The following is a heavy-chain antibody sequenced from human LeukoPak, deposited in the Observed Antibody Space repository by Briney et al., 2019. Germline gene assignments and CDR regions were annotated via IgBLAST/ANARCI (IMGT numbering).Heavy chain of an antibody. CDR3: ARAPWTGYYQD. V-gene: IGHV1-46*01. J-gene: IGHJ4*02. CDR1: GYTFTSYY. D-gene: IGHD3/OR15-3a*01. CDR2: IHPSGRST. Sequence: ASVKVSCKPSGYTFTSYYMHWVRQAPGHGLEWIGIIHPSGRSTSYAQKSQGRVTMTRDTSTSTVYMELSSLRSEDTAVYYCARAPWTGYYQDWGQGTLVTVSS.